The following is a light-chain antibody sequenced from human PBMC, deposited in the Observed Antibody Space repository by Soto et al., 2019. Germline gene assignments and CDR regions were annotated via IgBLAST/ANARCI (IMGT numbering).Light chain of an antibody. CDR2: RAS. CDR1: QSISSW. CDR3: QQYSGIWT. Sequence: DIQMTQSPSTLSASVGDRVTITCRASQSISSWLAWYQQKPGKATKLLIYRASTLESGVPSRFSGSQSGTEFTLTISRLQRDDFATYYCQQYSGIWTFGQGTKVEFK. J-gene: IGKJ1*01. V-gene: IGKV1-5*03.